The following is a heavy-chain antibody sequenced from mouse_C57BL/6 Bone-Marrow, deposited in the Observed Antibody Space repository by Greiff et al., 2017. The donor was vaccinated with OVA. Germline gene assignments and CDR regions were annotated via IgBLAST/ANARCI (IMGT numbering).Heavy chain of an antibody. J-gene: IGHJ2*01. V-gene: IGHV1-81*01. CDR1: GYTFTSYG. CDR2: IYPRSGNT. CDR3: ARWGAYYSNYYFDY. D-gene: IGHD2-5*01. Sequence: QVQLQQSGAELARPGASVKLSCKASGYTFTSYGISWVKQRTGQGLEWIGEIYPRSGNTYYNEKFKGKATLTADKSSSTAYMELSSLTTEDSAIYYCARWGAYYSNYYFDYWGQGTTLTVSS.